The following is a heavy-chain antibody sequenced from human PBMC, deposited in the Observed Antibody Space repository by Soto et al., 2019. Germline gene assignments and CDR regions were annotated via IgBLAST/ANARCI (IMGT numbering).Heavy chain of an antibody. D-gene: IGHD1-1*01. CDR2: ISYDGSNK. V-gene: IGHV3-30*18. Sequence: GGSLRLSCAASGFTFSSHGMHWVRQAPGKGLEWVAVISYDGSNKYYADSVKGRFTISRDNSKNTLYLQMNSLRAEDTAVYYCAKSTGTTWNYYYYGMDVWGQGTTVTVSS. J-gene: IGHJ6*02. CDR1: GFTFSSHG. CDR3: AKSTGTTWNYYYYGMDV.